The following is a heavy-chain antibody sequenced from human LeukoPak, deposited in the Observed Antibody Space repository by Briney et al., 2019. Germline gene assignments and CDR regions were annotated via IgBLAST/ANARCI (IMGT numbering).Heavy chain of an antibody. D-gene: IGHD5-18*01. CDR2: IYYSGST. Sequence: SEALSLTCTVSGGSISSYYWSWIRQPPGKGLEWIGYIYYSGSTNYNPSLKSRVTISVDTSKNQFSLKLSSVTAADTAVYYCARVVTSYAFDIWGQGTMVTVSS. J-gene: IGHJ3*02. CDR1: GGSISSYY. CDR3: ARVVTSYAFDI. V-gene: IGHV4-59*01.